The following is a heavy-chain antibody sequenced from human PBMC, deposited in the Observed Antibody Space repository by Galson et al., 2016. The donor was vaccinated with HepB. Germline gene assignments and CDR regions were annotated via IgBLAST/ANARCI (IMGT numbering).Heavy chain of an antibody. D-gene: IGHD3-10*01. Sequence: LRLSCAASGFTFSSYTMHWVRQAPGKGLKWVAVISYDGTNKHYADSVKGRFTISRDNSKNTLYLQMNSLRAEDTAVYYCASQDYYGSGSFDYWGQGTLVTFSS. CDR3: ASQDYYGSGSFDY. CDR1: GFTFSSYT. J-gene: IGHJ4*02. V-gene: IGHV3-30-3*01. CDR2: ISYDGTNK.